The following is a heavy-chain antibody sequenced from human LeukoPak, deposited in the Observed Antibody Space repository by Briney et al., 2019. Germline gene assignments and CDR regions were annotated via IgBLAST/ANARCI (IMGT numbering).Heavy chain of an antibody. CDR2: INPSGGST. V-gene: IGHV1-46*01. D-gene: IGHD2-21*02. J-gene: IGHJ3*02. Sequence: ASVKVSCKASGYAFTSYYMNWVRQAPGQGLEWMGIINPSGGSTSYAQKFQGRVTMTRDMSTSTVYMELSSLRSEDTAVYYCARDVPYCGGDCHDAFDIWGQGTMVTVSS. CDR1: GYAFTSYY. CDR3: ARDVPYCGGDCHDAFDI.